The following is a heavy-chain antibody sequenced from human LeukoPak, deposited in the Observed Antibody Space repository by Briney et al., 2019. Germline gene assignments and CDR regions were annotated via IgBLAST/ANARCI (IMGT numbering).Heavy chain of an antibody. J-gene: IGHJ4*02. CDR2: IYYSGST. Sequence: SETLSLTCAVYGGSFSGYYWGWIRQPPGKGLEWIGSIYYSGSTYYNPSLKSRVTISVDTSKNQFSLKLSSVTAADTAVYYCSSVITMVRGVYFDYWGQGTLVTVSS. V-gene: IGHV4-34*03. D-gene: IGHD3-10*01. CDR1: GGSFSGYY. CDR3: SSVITMVRGVYFDY.